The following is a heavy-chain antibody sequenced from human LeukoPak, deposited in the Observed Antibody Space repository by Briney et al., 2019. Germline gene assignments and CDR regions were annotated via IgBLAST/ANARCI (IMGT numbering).Heavy chain of an antibody. CDR2: IIPILGIA. J-gene: IGHJ5*02. CDR1: GGTFSSYA. V-gene: IGHV1-69*04. D-gene: IGHD3-10*01. CDR3: ARACYYGSGSYYSWFDP. Sequence: SVKVSCKASGGTFSSYAISWVRQAPGQGLEWMGRIIPILGIANYAQKFQGRVTMTTDTSTSTAYMELRSLRSDDTAVYYCARACYYGSGSYYSWFDPWGQGTLVTVSS.